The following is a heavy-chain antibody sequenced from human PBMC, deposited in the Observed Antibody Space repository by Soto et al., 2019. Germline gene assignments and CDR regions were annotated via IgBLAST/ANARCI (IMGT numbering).Heavy chain of an antibody. CDR1: GGSISSYY. CDR3: AGLRTDWFDP. J-gene: IGHJ5*02. V-gene: IGHV4-59*01. Sequence: QVQLQESGPGLVKPSETLSLTCTVSGGSISSYYWSWIRQPPGKGLEWIGYIYYSGSTNYNPSLKSRVTISVDTSKNQFSLKLSSVTAADTAVYYCAGLRTDWFDPWGQGTLVTVSS. CDR2: IYYSGST.